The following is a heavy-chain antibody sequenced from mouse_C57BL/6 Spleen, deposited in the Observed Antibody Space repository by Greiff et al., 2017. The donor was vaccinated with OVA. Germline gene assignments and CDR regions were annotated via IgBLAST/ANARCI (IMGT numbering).Heavy chain of an antibody. CDR1: GYSITSGYY. CDR3: ARGAQATPDY. D-gene: IGHD3-2*02. CDR2: ISYDGSN. Sequence: EVKLVESGPGLVKPSQSLSLTCSVTGYSITSGYYWNWIRQFPGNKLEWMGYISYDGSNNYNPSLKNRISITRDTSKNQFFLKLNSVTTEDTATYYCARGAQATPDYWGQGTTLTVSS. J-gene: IGHJ2*01. V-gene: IGHV3-6*01.